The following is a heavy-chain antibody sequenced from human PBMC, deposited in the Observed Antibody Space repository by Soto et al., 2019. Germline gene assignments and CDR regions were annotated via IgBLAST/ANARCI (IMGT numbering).Heavy chain of an antibody. J-gene: IGHJ4*02. V-gene: IGHV4-31*01. CDR2: IHYSGST. D-gene: IGHD3-10*01. CDR1: GASIRSAGYY. Sequence: QVQLQESGPGLVKPSQTLSLSCTVSGASIRSAGYYWSWIRQHPGEGLEWIGFIHYSGSTDYNPSVESLVIISVDTSKNQFSLKMSSVTAADTALYYCARIRDGYNGLYYFDYWGQGALVTVSS. CDR3: ARIRDGYNGLYYFDY.